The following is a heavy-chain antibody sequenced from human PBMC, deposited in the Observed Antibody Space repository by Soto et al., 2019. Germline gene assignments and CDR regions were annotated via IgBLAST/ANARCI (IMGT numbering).Heavy chain of an antibody. V-gene: IGHV1-24*01. J-gene: IGHJ4*02. CDR3: ATDLLLYCSGCSCSPYRHKYRFDY. CDR2: FDPEDGET. CDR1: GYTLTELS. Sequence: ASVKVSCKVSGYTLTELSMHCVRQAPGKGLEWMGGFDPEDGETIYAQKFQGRVTMTEDTSTDTAYMELSSLRSEDTAVYYCATDLLLYCSGCSCSPYRHKYRFDYWGQGTLVTVSS. D-gene: IGHD2-15*01.